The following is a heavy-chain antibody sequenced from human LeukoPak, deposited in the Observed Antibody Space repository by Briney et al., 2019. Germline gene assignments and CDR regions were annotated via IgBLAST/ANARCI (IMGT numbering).Heavy chain of an antibody. V-gene: IGHV3-11*04. J-gene: IGHJ4*02. D-gene: IGHD3/OR15-3a*01. Sequence: GGSLRLSCAASGFTFSDYYMSWIRQAPGKGLEWVSYISSSGSTIYYADSVKGRFTISRDNSKNTLYLQMNSLRAEDTAVYYCARSQESWSGDWPYYFDYWGQGTLVTVSS. CDR3: ARSQESWSGDWPYYFDY. CDR2: ISSSGSTI. CDR1: GFTFSDYY.